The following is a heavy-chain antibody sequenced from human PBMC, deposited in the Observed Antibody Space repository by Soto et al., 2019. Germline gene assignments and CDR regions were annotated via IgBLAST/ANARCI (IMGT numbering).Heavy chain of an antibody. CDR1: GFTFSSYG. CDR3: ARDRYSYVKGYMDV. D-gene: IGHD5-18*01. J-gene: IGHJ6*02. CDR2: IWYDGSNK. Sequence: QVQLVESGGGVVQPGRSLRLSCAASGFTFSSYGMHWVRQAPGKGLEWVAVIWYDGSNKYYADSVKGRFTISRDNSKNTLYLQMNSLRAEETAVYYCARDRYSYVKGYMDVWGQGTKVTVSS. V-gene: IGHV3-33*01.